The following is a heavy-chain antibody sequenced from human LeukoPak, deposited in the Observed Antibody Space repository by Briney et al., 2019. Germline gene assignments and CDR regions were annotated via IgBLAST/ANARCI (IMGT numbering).Heavy chain of an antibody. CDR1: CGSISSSS. D-gene: IGHD3-3*01. J-gene: IGHJ3*02. CDR2: ILISVTA. Sequence: AAPLSLACTLSCGSISSSSLNSIRQPPRKGLEWLAFILISVTANYIPSLKTRVTMSLDTSKNHFSLNLTSVTAADTAVYYCTRVSYVDFWSGSYSTPPGDAFDIWGQGTMVTVSS. CDR3: TRVSYVDFWSGSYSTPPGDAFDI. V-gene: IGHV4-4*07.